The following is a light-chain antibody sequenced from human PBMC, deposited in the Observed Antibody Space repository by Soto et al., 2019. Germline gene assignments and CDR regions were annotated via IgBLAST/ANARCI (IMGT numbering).Light chain of an antibody. Sequence: QSVLTQPPSVSGAPGQGVTISCTGSRFNIGANYAVHWYQHLPGTGPKLLIYATSFRPSGVPDRVSASKSGSSASLAITGLQAEDEADYYCQSYDARLSAYVFGTGTKVTVL. J-gene: IGLJ1*01. V-gene: IGLV1-40*01. CDR1: RFNIGANYA. CDR2: ATS. CDR3: QSYDARLSAYV.